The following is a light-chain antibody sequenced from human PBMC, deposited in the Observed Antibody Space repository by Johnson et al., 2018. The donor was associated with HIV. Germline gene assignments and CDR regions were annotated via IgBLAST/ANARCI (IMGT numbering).Light chain of an antibody. CDR3: GTWDSSLSAGYV. CDR2: ENN. CDR1: SSNIGNNY. Sequence: QSVLTQPPSVSAAPGQRVTISCSGSSSNIGNNYVSWYQQLPGTAPKLLSYENNKRPSGIPDRFPGSKSGTSATLGITGLQTGDEADDYCGTWDSSLSAGYVFGTGTKVTVL. V-gene: IGLV1-51*02. J-gene: IGLJ1*01.